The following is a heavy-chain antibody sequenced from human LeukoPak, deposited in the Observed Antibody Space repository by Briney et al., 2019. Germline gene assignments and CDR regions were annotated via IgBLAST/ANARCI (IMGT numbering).Heavy chain of an antibody. V-gene: IGHV3-21*01. J-gene: IGHJ4*02. CDR2: ISPSSSYI. Sequence: KPGGSLRLSCAASGFTLSSYKMTWVRQAPGKGLEWVASISPSSSYIYYGDSLKGRGTVSRDNAKNSLFLQMSSLRAEDTAIYYCARDLTGGEYFDSWGQGTLVSVSS. CDR1: GFTLSSYK. CDR3: ARDLTGGEYFDS. D-gene: IGHD3-16*01.